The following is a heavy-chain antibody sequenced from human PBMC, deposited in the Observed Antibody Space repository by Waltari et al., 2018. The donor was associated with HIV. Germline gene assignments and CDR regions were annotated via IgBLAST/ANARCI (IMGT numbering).Heavy chain of an antibody. CDR2: IRDDGSYE. CDR1: GFTFRYSW. CDR3: ASSRSDYDTKYYGMGV. V-gene: IGHV3-7*01. J-gene: IGHJ6*02. Sequence: ELHLVESGGNLVQPGGSLRLSCTASGFTFRYSWMSWVRQAPGKGVGWVATIRDDGSYEGYVDSVKGRFTISRDNAKSSVYLQMNSLRVEDSAIYYCASSRSDYDTKYYGMGVWGQGTTVSVSS. D-gene: IGHD5-12*01.